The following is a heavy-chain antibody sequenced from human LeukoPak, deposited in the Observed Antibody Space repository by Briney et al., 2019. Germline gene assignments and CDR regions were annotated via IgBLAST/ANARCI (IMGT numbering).Heavy chain of an antibody. V-gene: IGHV3-74*01. CDR1: GFTFSSYW. CDR2: INSDGSST. Sequence: QSGGSLRLSCAASGFTFSSYWMHWVRQVPGKGLVWVSRINSDGSSTSYADSVKGRFTISRDNAKNTLYVQMTSLRAEDTAVYYCSAGSGHAFEIWGGGTMGTVSS. D-gene: IGHD3-10*01. J-gene: IGHJ3*02. CDR3: SAGSGHAFEI.